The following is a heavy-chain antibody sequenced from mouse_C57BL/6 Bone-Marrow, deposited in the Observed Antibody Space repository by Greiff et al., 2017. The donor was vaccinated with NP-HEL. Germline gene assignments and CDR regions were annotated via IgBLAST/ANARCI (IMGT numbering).Heavy chain of an antibody. Sequence: EVQVVESGGDLVKPGGSLKLSCAASGFTFSSYGMSWVRQTPDKRLEWVATISSGGSYTYYPDSVKGRFTISRDNAKNTLYLQMSSLKSEDTAMYYCARRFITTVEYYFDYWGQGTTLTVSS. J-gene: IGHJ2*01. CDR2: ISSGGSYT. CDR3: ARRFITTVEYYFDY. V-gene: IGHV5-6*01. D-gene: IGHD1-1*01. CDR1: GFTFSSYG.